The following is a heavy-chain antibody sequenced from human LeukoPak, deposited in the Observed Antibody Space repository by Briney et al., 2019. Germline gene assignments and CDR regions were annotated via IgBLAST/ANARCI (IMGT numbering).Heavy chain of an antibody. CDR2: ISAYNGNT. CDR3: ARAKYYYDSSGYYDRYYYYYMDV. D-gene: IGHD3-22*01. Sequence: ASVKVSCKASGYTFTSYGISWVRQAPGQGLEWMGWISAYNGNTNYAQKLQGRVTMTTDTSTSTAYMELRSLRSDDTAVYYCARAKYYYDSSGYYDRYYYYYMDVWGKGTTATISS. J-gene: IGHJ6*03. V-gene: IGHV1-18*01. CDR1: GYTFTSYG.